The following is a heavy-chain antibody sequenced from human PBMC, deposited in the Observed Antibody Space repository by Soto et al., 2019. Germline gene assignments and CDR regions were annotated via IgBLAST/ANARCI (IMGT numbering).Heavy chain of an antibody. CDR3: AGVTMVRGGDYGMDV. J-gene: IGHJ6*02. D-gene: IGHD3-10*01. V-gene: IGHV1-69*06. CDR2: IIPFFGTA. Sequence: QVQLVQSGAEVKKPGSSVKVSCRASGGTFSSYAITWVRQAPGQGLEWMGRIIPFFGTAKYAQKFQGRVTITADKSTGTAYMELSSLRSDDTAVYYCAGVTMVRGGDYGMDVWGQGTTVTVSS. CDR1: GGTFSSYA.